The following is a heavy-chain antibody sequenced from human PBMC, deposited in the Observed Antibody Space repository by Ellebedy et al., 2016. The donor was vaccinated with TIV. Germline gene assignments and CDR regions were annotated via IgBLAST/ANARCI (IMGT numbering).Heavy chain of an antibody. V-gene: IGHV3-13*01. D-gene: IGHD6-13*01. CDR3: ARASAGLDY. J-gene: IGHJ4*02. Sequence: GESLKISCAASGFTFSSYWMHWVRQGTGKGLEWVSAIGSAGDTSYSGSVKGRFTISRENGKNSVYLQMNSLRAEDTAVYYCARASAGLDYWGQGTLVTVSS. CDR2: IGSAGDT. CDR1: GFTFSSYW.